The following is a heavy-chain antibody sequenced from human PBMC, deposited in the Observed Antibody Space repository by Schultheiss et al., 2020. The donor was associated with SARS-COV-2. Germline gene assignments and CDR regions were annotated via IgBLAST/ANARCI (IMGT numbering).Heavy chain of an antibody. D-gene: IGHD1-7*01. J-gene: IGHJ6*02. V-gene: IGHV4-31*03. CDR2: IYYSGST. CDR1: GGSISSGGYY. Sequence: LRLSCTVSGGSISSGGYYWSWIRQHPGKGLEWIGYIYYSGSTYYNPSLKSRVTISVDTSKNQFSLKLSSVTAADTAVYYCARHRPRNYVSGWGQGTTVTVSS. CDR3: ARHRPRNYVSG.